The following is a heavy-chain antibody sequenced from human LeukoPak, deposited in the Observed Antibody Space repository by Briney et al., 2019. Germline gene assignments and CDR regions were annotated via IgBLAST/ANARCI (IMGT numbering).Heavy chain of an antibody. Sequence: GGSLRLSCAASGFPFHNYWMTWVRQAPGKGLEWVAQVNQDGSEAHYADSVKARFTISRDNAKSSVSLQMNSLRAEDTAVYYCVRDGGVSGFDLLDYWGQGTLVTVSS. CDR3: VRDGGVSGFDLLDY. CDR1: GFPFHNYW. J-gene: IGHJ4*02. V-gene: IGHV3-7*01. CDR2: VNQDGSEA. D-gene: IGHD5-12*01.